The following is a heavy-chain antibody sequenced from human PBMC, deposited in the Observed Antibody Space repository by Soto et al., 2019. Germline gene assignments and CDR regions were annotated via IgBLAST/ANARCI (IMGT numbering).Heavy chain of an antibody. V-gene: IGHV4-34*01. J-gene: IGHJ4*02. CDR2: INHSGST. D-gene: IGHD6-13*01. CDR1: GGSFSGYY. Sequence: QVQLQQWGAGLLKPSETLSLTCAVYGGSFSGYYWSWIRQPPGKGLEWIGEINHSGSTNYNPSLKSRVTISVDTSKNQFSLKLSSVTAADTAVYYCASAGPIYSKTGDYWGQGTLVTVSS. CDR3: ASAGPIYSKTGDY.